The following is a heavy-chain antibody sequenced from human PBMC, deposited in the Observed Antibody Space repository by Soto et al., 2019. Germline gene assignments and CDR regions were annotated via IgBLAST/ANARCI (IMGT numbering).Heavy chain of an antibody. CDR3: ARSLLGVGDPFDL. D-gene: IGHD2-15*01. Sequence: QVHLVDSGGGLVKPGGSLRLSCAASGYSFSNYYFTYLRQAPGKGLEWIAYISSSGTITHYADSVQGRFSISRDNAKYSLSLQLNARRVEDTAVYYCARSLLGVGDPFDLWGQGISVLFSS. J-gene: IGHJ3*01. CDR2: ISSSGTIT. CDR1: GYSFSNYY. V-gene: IGHV3-11*01.